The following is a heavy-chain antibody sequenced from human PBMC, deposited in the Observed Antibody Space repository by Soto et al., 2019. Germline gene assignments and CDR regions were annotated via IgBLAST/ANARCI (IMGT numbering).Heavy chain of an antibody. CDR2: ISSSSSYI. D-gene: IGHD3-3*01. Sequence: SLRLSCAASGFTFSSYSMNWVRQAPGKGLEWVSSISSSSSYIYYADSVKGRFTISRDNAKNSLYLQMNSLRAEDTAVYYCARDYDFWSGYFDYWGQGTLVTVSS. J-gene: IGHJ4*02. CDR1: GFTFSSYS. V-gene: IGHV3-21*01. CDR3: ARDYDFWSGYFDY.